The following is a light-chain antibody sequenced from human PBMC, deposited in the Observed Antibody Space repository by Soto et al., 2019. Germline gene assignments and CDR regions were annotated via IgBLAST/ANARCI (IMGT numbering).Light chain of an antibody. Sequence: QSALTQPPSASGSPGQSVTISCSGTSSDVGGYDSVSWYQHHPGKVPKLIIFDVDKWPSGVPDRFSGFKSGNTASLTVSGLRAEDEADYYCSSYAGSNTLVFGTGTKIIVL. CDR3: SSYAGSNTLV. V-gene: IGLV2-8*01. CDR1: SSDVGGYDS. J-gene: IGLJ1*01. CDR2: DVD.